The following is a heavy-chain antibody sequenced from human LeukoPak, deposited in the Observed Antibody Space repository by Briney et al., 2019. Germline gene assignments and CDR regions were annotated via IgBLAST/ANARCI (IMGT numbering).Heavy chain of an antibody. CDR1: GFTFSSYA. V-gene: IGHV3-23*01. D-gene: IGHD6-19*01. J-gene: IGHJ4*02. CDR3: AKRLQQWTYYFDY. Sequence: GGSLRLSCAASGFTFSSYAMSWVRQAPGKGREWVSAITGSGGSTYYADSVKGRFTISRDNSKNTLYLQMNSPRVEYTTVYYCAKRLQQWTYYFDYWGQGTLVTVSS. CDR2: ITGSGGST.